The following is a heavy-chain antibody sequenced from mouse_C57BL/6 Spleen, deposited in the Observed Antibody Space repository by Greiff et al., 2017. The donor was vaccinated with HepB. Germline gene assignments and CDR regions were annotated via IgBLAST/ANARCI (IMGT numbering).Heavy chain of an antibody. J-gene: IGHJ3*01. V-gene: IGHV1-74*01. D-gene: IGHD2-4*01. CDR1: GYTFTSYW. CDR2: IHPSDCDT. Sequence: QVQLQQPGAELVKPGASVKVSCKASGYTFTSYWMHWVKQRPGQGLEWIGRIHPSDCDTNYNQKFKGKATLTVDKSSSTAYMQLSSLTSADSAVFYCSIYNDYDWFAYWGQGTLVTVSA. CDR3: SIYNDYDWFAY.